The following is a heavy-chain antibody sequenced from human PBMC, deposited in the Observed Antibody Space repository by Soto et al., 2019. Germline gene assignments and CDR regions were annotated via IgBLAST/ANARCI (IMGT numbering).Heavy chain of an antibody. CDR2: IYYSGST. D-gene: IGHD6-19*01. J-gene: IGHJ6*02. CDR3: AREGIAVAGTGIYYYGMDV. CDR1: GGSISSYY. V-gene: IGHV4-59*01. Sequence: SEPLSLTCTVSGGSISSYYWSWIRQPPGKGLEWIGYIYYSGSTNYNPSLKSRVTISVDTSKNQFSLKLSSVTAADTAVYYCAREGIAVAGTGIYYYGMDVWGQGTTVTVSS.